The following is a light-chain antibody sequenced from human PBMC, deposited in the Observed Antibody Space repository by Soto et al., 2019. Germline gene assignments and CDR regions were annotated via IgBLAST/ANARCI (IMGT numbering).Light chain of an antibody. CDR2: AAS. CDR3: QQSYSST. V-gene: IGKV1-39*01. CDR1: QSISSY. J-gene: IGKJ3*01. Sequence: DIPMTQSPSSLSASVGDRVTITCRASQSISSYLNWYQQKPGKAPKLLIYAASSLQSGVPSRFSGSGSWTDFTLTISSLQPEDFATYYCQQSYSSTFGPGTKVDIK.